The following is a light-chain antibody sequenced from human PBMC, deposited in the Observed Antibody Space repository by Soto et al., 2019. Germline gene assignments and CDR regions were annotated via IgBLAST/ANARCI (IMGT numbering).Light chain of an antibody. V-gene: IGKV3D-15*01. CDR3: QQYNNWPPT. CDR1: QSIMTN. CDR2: GAS. J-gene: IGKJ5*01. Sequence: EIVMTQSPATLSVSPGGRATLSCRASQSIMTNLACYQQKPGQAPRLLISGASTRSDGTPARFSGSGSGTEFILTTSGLQPADFAVYYCQQYNNWPPTFGRGTRLDIK.